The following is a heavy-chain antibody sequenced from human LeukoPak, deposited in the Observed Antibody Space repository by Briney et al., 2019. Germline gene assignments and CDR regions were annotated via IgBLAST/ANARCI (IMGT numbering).Heavy chain of an antibody. CDR2: IVVGSGNT. J-gene: IGHJ4*02. Sequence: SVKVSCKASGFTLTSSAMQWVRQARGQRLEWIGWIVVGSGNTNYAQKFQERVTITRDMSTSTAYMELSSLRSEDTAVYYCAADGGYYDSSGYFHWGQGTLVTVFS. CDR1: GFTLTSSA. V-gene: IGHV1-58*02. D-gene: IGHD3-22*01. CDR3: AADGGYYDSSGYFH.